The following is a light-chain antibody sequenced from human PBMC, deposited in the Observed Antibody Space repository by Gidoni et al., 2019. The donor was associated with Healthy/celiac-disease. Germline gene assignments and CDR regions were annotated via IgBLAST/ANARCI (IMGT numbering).Light chain of an antibody. V-gene: IGLV2-14*01. CDR2: EVS. Sequence: SALTQPASVSGSPGQSITISCTGSSSDVGGYNYVSWYQQHPGKAPNLMIYEVSNRPSGVSNRFSGSKSGNTASLTSSGLQAEDEADYYCSSYTSSSTLYVFGTGTKVTAL. CDR1: SSDVGGYNY. J-gene: IGLJ1*01. CDR3: SSYTSSSTLYV.